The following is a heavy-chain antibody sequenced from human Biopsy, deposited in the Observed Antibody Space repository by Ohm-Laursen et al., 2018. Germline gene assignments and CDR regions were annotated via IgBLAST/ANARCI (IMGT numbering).Heavy chain of an antibody. CDR3: ARNTGWYGDLYYFDY. Sequence: ASVKVSCKASGYSFTSYYMHWVRQAPGQGLEWMGMINPSGSTTSYLQIFQGRVTMTRDASKSTVYMELSSLRSADTAVYFCARNTGWYGDLYYFDYWGQGTLVTVSS. CDR2: INPSGSTT. CDR1: GYSFTSYY. V-gene: IGHV1-46*01. J-gene: IGHJ4*02. D-gene: IGHD6-19*01.